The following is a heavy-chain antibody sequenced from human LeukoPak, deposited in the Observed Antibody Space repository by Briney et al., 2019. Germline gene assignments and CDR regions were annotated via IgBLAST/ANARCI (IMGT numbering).Heavy chain of an antibody. CDR1: GGSISSGGYS. CDR2: IYHSGST. CDR3: ARDMTDWWFDP. J-gene: IGHJ5*02. D-gene: IGHD3-9*01. V-gene: IGHV4-30-2*01. Sequence: SQTLSLTCAVSGGSISSGGYSWSWIRQPPGKGLEWIGYIYHSGSTYYNPSLKSRVTISVDRSKNQFSLKLSSVTAADTAVYYCARDMTDWWFDPWGQGTLVTVSS.